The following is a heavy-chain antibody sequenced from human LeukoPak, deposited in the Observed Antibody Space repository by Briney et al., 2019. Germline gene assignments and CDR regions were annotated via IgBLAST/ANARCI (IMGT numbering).Heavy chain of an antibody. CDR3: ARMGELERRGSFDY. D-gene: IGHD1-1*01. CDR1: GFTFSSYA. V-gene: IGHV3-30*04. Sequence: PGGSLRLSCAASGFTFSSYAMPWVRQAPGKGLEWVAVISYDGSSKYYADSVKGRFTISRDNSKNTLYLQMNSLRAEDTAVYYCARMGELERRGSFDYWGQGTLVTVSS. CDR2: ISYDGSSK. J-gene: IGHJ4*02.